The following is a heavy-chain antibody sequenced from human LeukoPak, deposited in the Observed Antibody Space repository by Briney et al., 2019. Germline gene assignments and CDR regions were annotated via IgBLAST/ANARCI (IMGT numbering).Heavy chain of an antibody. V-gene: IGHV3-43*02. J-gene: IGHJ4*02. D-gene: IGHD4-17*01. Sequence: GGSLRLSCAASGFTFDDYAMHWVRQAPGRGLEWVSLISADGGSTYYADSVKGRFTISRDNSKNSLFLQMNSLRTEDTALYYCAKDLGDYGDSGKDYWGQGTLVTVSS. CDR3: AKDLGDYGDSGKDY. CDR2: ISADGGST. CDR1: GFTFDDYA.